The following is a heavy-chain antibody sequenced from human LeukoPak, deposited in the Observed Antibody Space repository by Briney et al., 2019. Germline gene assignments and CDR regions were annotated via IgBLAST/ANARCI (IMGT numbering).Heavy chain of an antibody. V-gene: IGHV4-39*07. CDR2: IYYRGRT. CDR1: GDSITSSTYY. CDR3: ARVFGNWFDP. J-gene: IGHJ5*02. D-gene: IGHD3-3*01. Sequence: SETLSLTCTVSGDSITSSTYYWGWIRQSPGKGLEWIESIYYRGRTNYNPSLKSRVTISIDTSKNQFSLKLSSLTAADTAVYYCARVFGNWFDPWGQGALVTVSS.